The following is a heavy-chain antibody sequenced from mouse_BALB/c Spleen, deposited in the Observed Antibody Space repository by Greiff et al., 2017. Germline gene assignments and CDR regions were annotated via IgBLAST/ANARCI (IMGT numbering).Heavy chain of an antibody. V-gene: IGHV5-4*02. CDR3: ARVYDYDVDY. CDR1: GFTFSDYY. Sequence: EVQRVESGGGLVKPGGSLKLSCAASGFTFSDYYMYWVRQTPEKRLEWVATISDGGSYTYYPDSVKGRFTISRDNARNILYLQMSSLRSEDTAMYYCARVYDYDVDYWGQGTTLTVSS. CDR2: ISDGGSYT. J-gene: IGHJ2*01. D-gene: IGHD2-4*01.